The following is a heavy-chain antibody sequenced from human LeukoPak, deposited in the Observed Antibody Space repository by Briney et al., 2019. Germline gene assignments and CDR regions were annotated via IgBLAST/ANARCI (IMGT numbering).Heavy chain of an antibody. CDR3: ARSLGYCSAGSCFPFDY. D-gene: IGHD2-15*01. CDR2: ISSSGSYI. V-gene: IGHV3-21*01. Sequence: GGSLRLSCAASGFTFTSYTMNWVRQAPGKGLEWVSDISSSGSYIDYADSVKGRFTISRDNAKNSLFLQMNSLRAEDTAVYYCARSLGYCSAGSCFPFDYWGQGTLVTVSS. J-gene: IGHJ4*02. CDR1: GFTFTSYT.